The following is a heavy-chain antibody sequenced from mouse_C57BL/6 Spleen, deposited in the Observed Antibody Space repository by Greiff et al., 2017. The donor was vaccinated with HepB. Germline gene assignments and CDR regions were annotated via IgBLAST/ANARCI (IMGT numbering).Heavy chain of an antibody. CDR2: IRSKSNNYAT. CDR1: GFSFNTYA. J-gene: IGHJ2*01. CDR3: VRGGSGLDY. Sequence: EVKVVESGGGLVQPKGSLKLSCAASGFSFNTYAMNWVRQAPGKGLEWVARIRSKSNNYATYYADSVKDRFTISRDDSESMLYLQMNNLKTEDTAMYYCVRGGSGLDYWGQGTTLTVSS. D-gene: IGHD3-2*02. V-gene: IGHV10-1*01.